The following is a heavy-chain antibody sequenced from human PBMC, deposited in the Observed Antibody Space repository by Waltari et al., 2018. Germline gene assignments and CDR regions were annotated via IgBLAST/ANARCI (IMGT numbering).Heavy chain of an antibody. D-gene: IGHD3-10*01. CDR2: IYTSGST. CDR3: ARDRDGSGSLYYFDY. V-gene: IGHV4-61*09. Sequence: QVQLQESGPGLVKPSQTLSLTCTVSGGSISSGSYYWRWIRQPAGKGLEWIGYIYTSGSTNYNPSLKSRVTISVDTSKNQFSLKLSSVTAADTAVYYCARDRDGSGSLYYFDYWGQGTLVTVSS. CDR1: GGSISSGSYY. J-gene: IGHJ4*02.